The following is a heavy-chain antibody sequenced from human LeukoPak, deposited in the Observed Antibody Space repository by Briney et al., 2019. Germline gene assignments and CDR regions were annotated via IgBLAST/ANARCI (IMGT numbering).Heavy chain of an antibody. CDR3: ARSYSGSYNDASDI. J-gene: IGHJ3*02. D-gene: IGHD1-26*01. CDR1: GFTFRVYG. Sequence: GGSLRLSCAASGFTFRVYGLNWVRQAPGKGLEWVSSISSSSSYIYYGDSVKGRFTISRDNAKKSLYLQMNSLRAEDTAVYYCARSYSGSYNDASDIWGQGTMVTVSS. CDR2: ISSSSSYI. V-gene: IGHV3-21*01.